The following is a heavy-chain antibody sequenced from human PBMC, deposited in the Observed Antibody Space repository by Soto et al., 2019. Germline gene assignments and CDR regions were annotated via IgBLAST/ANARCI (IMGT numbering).Heavy chain of an antibody. J-gene: IGHJ4*02. CDR3: AHRVLRTVFGLVTTSAIYFDF. D-gene: IGHD3-3*01. V-gene: IGHV2-5*02. Sequence: QITLNESGPTQVKPRQTLTLTCTFSGFSLTTSGVGVGWIRQSPGKAPEWLALIYLDDDKLYSPSLKSRLTITKDTCKDQVVLTMADVDPADTATYYCAHRVLRTVFGLVTTSAIYFDFWGQGTPVAVSS. CDR2: IYLDDDK. CDR1: GFSLTTSGVG.